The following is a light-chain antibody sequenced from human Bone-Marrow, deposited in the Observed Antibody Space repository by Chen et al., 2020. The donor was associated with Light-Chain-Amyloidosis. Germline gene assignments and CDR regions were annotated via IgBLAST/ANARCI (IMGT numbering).Light chain of an antibody. CDR2: EED. CDR1: SGSIATNE. V-gene: IGLV6-57*01. J-gene: IGLJ3*02. CDR3: QSYQGSRQGV. Sequence: NFMLTQPHSVSESPGKTVIISCTRSSGSIATNEVQWYQQRPGSSPTTVIYEEDQRPSGVPDRFSASIDRSSNSASRTISGLRTEEGADYYCQSYQGSRQGVFRGGTKLTVL.